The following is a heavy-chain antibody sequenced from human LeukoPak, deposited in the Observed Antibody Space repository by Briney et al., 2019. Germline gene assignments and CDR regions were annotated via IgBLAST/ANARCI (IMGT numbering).Heavy chain of an antibody. CDR3: ARRYCSSTSCSLYYFDY. D-gene: IGHD2-2*01. CDR1: GYTFTSYG. Sequence: ASVKVSCKASGYTFTSYGISWVRQAPGQGLEWMGWISAYNGNTNYAQKLQGRVTMTTDTSTSTAYMELRSLRSDDTAVYYCARRYCSSTSCSLYYFDYWGQGTLVTVSS. J-gene: IGHJ4*02. CDR2: ISAYNGNT. V-gene: IGHV1-18*01.